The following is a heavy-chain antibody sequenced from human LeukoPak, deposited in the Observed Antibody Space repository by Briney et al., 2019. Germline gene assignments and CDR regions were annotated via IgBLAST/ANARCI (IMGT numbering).Heavy chain of an antibody. CDR2: IYPGDSDI. V-gene: IGHV5-51*01. CDR3: ARHFQGHAFDV. CDR1: GYNFITYW. Sequence: GESLKISCKGSGYNFITYWIGWVRQMPGKGLEWMGIIYPGDSDIRYNPSFQGQVTISADKSITTAYLQWTSLKASDTAMYYCARHFQGHAFDVWGQGTMVTVSS. J-gene: IGHJ3*01.